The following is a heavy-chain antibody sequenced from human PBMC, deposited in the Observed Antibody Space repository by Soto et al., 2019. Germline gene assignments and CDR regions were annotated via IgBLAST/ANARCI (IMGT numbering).Heavy chain of an antibody. V-gene: IGHV4-31*03. CDR3: VRAADRYKCGF. D-gene: IGHD2-21*02. CDR1: GDSIINGIYY. Sequence: QVQVQESGPGLVKPSQTLSLTCTVSGDSIINGIYYWTWIRQHPGKGLEWIGHVHYSGTIDYTPSLKRRVPTSVNTAKSQFAQELSSVTVADTAVYYCVRAADRYKCGFWGQGTLVTVSS. J-gene: IGHJ4*02. CDR2: VHYSGTI.